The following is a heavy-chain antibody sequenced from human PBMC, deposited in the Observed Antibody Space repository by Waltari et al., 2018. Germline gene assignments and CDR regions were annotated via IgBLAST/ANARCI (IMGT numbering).Heavy chain of an antibody. J-gene: IGHJ4*02. Sequence: EVQLVESGGGLVQPGGSLRLSCAASGFTFSSSRMNWGRQAPGKGLEGVSYISSSSSTIYYADSVKGRFTISRDNAKNSLYLQMNSLRAEDTAGYYCARDQSSGTDYWGQGTLVTVSS. CDR1: GFTFSSSR. V-gene: IGHV3-48*01. D-gene: IGHD6-19*01. CDR2: ISSSSSTI. CDR3: ARDQSSGTDY.